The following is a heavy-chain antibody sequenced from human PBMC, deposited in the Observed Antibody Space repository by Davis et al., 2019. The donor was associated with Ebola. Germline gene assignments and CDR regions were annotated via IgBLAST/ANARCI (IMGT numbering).Heavy chain of an antibody. V-gene: IGHV4-59*12. CDR1: GGSISSYY. J-gene: IGHJ4*02. D-gene: IGHD2-21*02. CDR2: IYYSGST. Sequence: GSLRLSCTVSGGSISSYYWSWIRQPPGKGLEWIGYIYYSGSTNYNPSLKSRVTISVDTSKNQFSLKLSSVTAADTAVYYCARRHIVVVTAIDYWGQGTLVTVSS. CDR3: ARRHIVVVTAIDY.